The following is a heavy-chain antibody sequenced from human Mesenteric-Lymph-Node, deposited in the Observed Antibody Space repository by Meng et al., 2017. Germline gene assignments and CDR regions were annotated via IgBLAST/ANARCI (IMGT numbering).Heavy chain of an antibody. V-gene: IGHV1-2*02. J-gene: IGHJ6*02. CDR2: INPNSGGT. CDR1: GYTFTGYY. Sequence: ASVKVSCKASGYTFTGYYMHWVRQAPGQGLEWMGWINPNSGGTNYAQKFQGRVTMTRDTSISTAYMELSRLRSEDTAVYYCARHIAARFYYYGMDVWGQGTTVTVSS. CDR3: ARHIAARFYYYGMDV. D-gene: IGHD6-6*01.